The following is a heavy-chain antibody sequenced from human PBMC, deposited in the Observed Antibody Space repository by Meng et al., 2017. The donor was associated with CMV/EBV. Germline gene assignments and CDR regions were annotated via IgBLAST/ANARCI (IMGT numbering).Heavy chain of an antibody. CDR1: GFTFSSYS. V-gene: IGHV3-21*01. CDR2: ISSSSSYI. J-gene: IGHJ4*02. D-gene: IGHD5-24*01. CDR3: ARGEMATIRPLDY. Sequence: GESLKISCAASGFTFSSYSMNWVRQAPGKGLEWVSSISSSSSYIYYADSVKGRFTISRDNAKNSLYLQMNSLRAEDTAVYYCARGEMATIRPLDYWGQGTLVTVSS.